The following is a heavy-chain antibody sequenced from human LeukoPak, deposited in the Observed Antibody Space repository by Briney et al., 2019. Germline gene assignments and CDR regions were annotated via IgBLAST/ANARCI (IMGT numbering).Heavy chain of an antibody. CDR3: ARDLTSGDYVWPLIDP. J-gene: IGHJ5*02. CDR1: GDSVSSNSAA. CDR2: TYYRSKWYN. V-gene: IGHV6-1*01. D-gene: IGHD4-17*01. Sequence: SQTLSLTCAISGDSVSSNSAAWNWIRQSPSRGLGWLGRTYYRSKWYNDYAVPVKSRITINPDTSKNQFSLQLNSVTPEDTAVYYCARDLTSGDYVWPLIDPWGQGTLVTVSS.